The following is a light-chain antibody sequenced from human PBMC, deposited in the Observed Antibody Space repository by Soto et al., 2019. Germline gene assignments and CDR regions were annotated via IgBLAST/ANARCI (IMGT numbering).Light chain of an antibody. Sequence: EIVLTQSPATLSLSPGERATPSCGASQSVSSYLAWYQQKPGQAPRLLIYDASNRATGIPARFSGSGSGTDFTLTISSLEPEDFAVYYCQQRSKWPLTFGGGTKVEIK. CDR3: QQRSKWPLT. J-gene: IGKJ4*01. CDR1: QSVSSY. V-gene: IGKV3-11*01. CDR2: DAS.